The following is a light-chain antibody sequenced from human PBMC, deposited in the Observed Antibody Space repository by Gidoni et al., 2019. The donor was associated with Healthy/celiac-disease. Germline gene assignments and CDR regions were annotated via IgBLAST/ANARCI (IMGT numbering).Light chain of an antibody. CDR2: GAS. Sequence: ELVLTQSPGTLSLSPGERATLSCRASQSVSSSYLAWYQQKPGQAPRLLIYGASSRATGIPDRFSGSGSGTDFTLTISRLEPEDFAVYYCQQQSTFGPGTKVDIK. CDR1: QSVSSSY. V-gene: IGKV3-20*01. J-gene: IGKJ3*01. CDR3: QQQST.